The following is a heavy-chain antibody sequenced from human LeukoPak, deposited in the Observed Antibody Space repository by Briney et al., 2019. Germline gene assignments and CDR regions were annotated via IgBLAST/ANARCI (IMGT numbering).Heavy chain of an antibody. CDR2: IIPIFGTA. CDR3: ARDGTYYYDSSSYYGVDY. D-gene: IGHD3-22*01. J-gene: IGHJ4*02. CDR1: GGTFSSYA. Sequence: SVKVSCKASGGTFSSYAISWVRQAPGQGLEWMGGIIPIFGTANYAQKFQGRVTINAEESTSTAYMELSSLRSEDTAVYYCARDGTYYYDSSSYYGVDYWGQGTLVTVSS. V-gene: IGHV1-69*01.